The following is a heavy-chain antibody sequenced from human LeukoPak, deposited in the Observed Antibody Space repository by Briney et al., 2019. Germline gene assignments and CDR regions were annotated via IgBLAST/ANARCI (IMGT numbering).Heavy chain of an antibody. Sequence: SETLSLTCTVSGGSISSYYWSWIRQSPGNGLEWIGYIYYSGSTNYNPPLKSRVTTSVDTSKNQFSLKLSSVTAADTAVYYCARGLELYYFDYWGQGTLVTVSS. V-gene: IGHV4-59*01. CDR1: GGSISSYY. D-gene: IGHD1-7*01. J-gene: IGHJ4*02. CDR2: IYYSGST. CDR3: ARGLELYYFDY.